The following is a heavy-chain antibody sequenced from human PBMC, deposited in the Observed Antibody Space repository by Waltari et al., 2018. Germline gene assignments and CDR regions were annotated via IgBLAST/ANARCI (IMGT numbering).Heavy chain of an antibody. CDR1: GFTFSSYW. D-gene: IGHD1-26*01. J-gene: IGHJ4*02. CDR2: IKQDGSEK. Sequence: EVQLVESGGGLVQPGGSLRLSWAASGFTFSSYWMSWVRQAPGKGLEWLANIKQDGSEKYYVDSVKGRFTISRDNAKNSLYLQMNSLRAEDTAVYYCARVSIVGATFDYWGQGTLVTVSS. CDR3: ARVSIVGATFDY. V-gene: IGHV3-7*01.